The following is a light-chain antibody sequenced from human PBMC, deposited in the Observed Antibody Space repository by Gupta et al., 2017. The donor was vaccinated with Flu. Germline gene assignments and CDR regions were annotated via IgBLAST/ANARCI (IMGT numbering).Light chain of an antibody. J-gene: IGKJ1*01. CDR1: QSVFRN. CDR3: QQTYDYPWT. Sequence: VDRVTIACRASQSVFRNLNWYQQKPGIAPRLLIYAASTSQTGVSSRFTGSGSGTDFTLTITNLQPEDFATYSCQQTYDYPWTFGQGTKVEFK. CDR2: AAS. V-gene: IGKV1-39*01.